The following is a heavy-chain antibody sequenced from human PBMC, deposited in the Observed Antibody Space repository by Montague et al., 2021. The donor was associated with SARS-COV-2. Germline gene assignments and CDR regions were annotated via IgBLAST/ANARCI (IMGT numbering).Heavy chain of an antibody. CDR1: GGSISSSNYY. V-gene: IGHV4-39*07. D-gene: IGHD3-10*01. Sequence: SETLSLTCTVSGGSISSSNYYWGWIRQPPGKGLEWIGNMYYSGSTYYNPSLKSRVTISIDTSKNQFSLKLSSVTAADTAVYHCARDDIVLQGVTKGMDVWGQGTTVTVPS. CDR2: MYYSGST. CDR3: ARDDIVLQGVTKGMDV. J-gene: IGHJ6*02.